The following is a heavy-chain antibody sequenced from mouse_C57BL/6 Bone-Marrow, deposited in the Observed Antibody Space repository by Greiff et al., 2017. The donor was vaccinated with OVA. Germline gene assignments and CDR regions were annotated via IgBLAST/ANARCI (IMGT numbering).Heavy chain of an antibody. Sequence: QVQLQQSGAELARPGASVKLSCKASGYTFTSYGISWVKQRTGQGLEWIGEIYPRSGNTYYNQKFKGKATLTADKSSSTAYMELRCLTSEYSAVECCAGYDFWFAYGGQGTLVTVSA. V-gene: IGHV1-81*01. J-gene: IGHJ3*01. D-gene: IGHD2-2*01. CDR2: IYPRSGNT. CDR1: GYTFTSYG. CDR3: AGYDFWFAY.